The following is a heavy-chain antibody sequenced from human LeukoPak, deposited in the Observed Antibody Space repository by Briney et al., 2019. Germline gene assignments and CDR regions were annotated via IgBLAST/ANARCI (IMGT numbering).Heavy chain of an antibody. Sequence: GASVKVSCKASGYTFTGYYMHWVRQAPGQGLEWMGWINPNSGGTNYAQKFQGRVTMTRDTSISTAYMELSRLRSDDTAVYYCARGQGYSGSYYYLDYWGQGTLVTVSS. CDR3: ARGQGYSGSYYYLDY. CDR1: GYTFTGYY. D-gene: IGHD1-26*01. V-gene: IGHV1-2*02. CDR2: INPNSGGT. J-gene: IGHJ4*02.